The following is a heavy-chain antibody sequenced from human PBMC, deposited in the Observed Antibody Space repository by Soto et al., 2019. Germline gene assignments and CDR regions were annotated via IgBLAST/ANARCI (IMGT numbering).Heavy chain of an antibody. J-gene: IGHJ4*02. V-gene: IGHV1-69*01. D-gene: IGHD4-17*01. CDR1: GGAFGRYS. Sequence: QVQLEQSGPEVKRPGTSVKVSCKTSGGAFGRYSVSWVRQAPGPGLEWIGGVIPVFNTSNYSLKFQGRVAIFADVSTSTVFMDLRSLRSEDTALYYCARGDEMTAVTIFEYWGQGTLVTVSS. CDR2: VIPVFNTS. CDR3: ARGDEMTAVTIFEY.